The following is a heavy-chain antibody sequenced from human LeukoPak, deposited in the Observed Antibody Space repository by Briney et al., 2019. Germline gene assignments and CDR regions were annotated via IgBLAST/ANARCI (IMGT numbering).Heavy chain of an antibody. CDR3: ARGYGSGSYYKIRGAFDI. J-gene: IGHJ3*02. Sequence: GGSLRLSCAASGFTFSSYEMNWVRQAPGKGLEWVSYISSSGSTIYYADSVKGRFTISRDNAKNSLYPQMNSLRAEDTAVYYCARGYGSGSYYKIRGAFDIWGQGTMVTVSS. V-gene: IGHV3-48*03. D-gene: IGHD3-10*01. CDR1: GFTFSSYE. CDR2: ISSSGSTI.